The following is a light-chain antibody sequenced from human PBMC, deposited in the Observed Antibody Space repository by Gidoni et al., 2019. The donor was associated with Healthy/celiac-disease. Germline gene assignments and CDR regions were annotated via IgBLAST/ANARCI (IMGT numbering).Light chain of an antibody. J-gene: IGLJ1*01. V-gene: IGLV2-14*01. CDR1: SSDVCGYNY. Sequence: QSALTQPAAVSGSPGQAITISGTGTSSDVCGYNYVSWYQQHPGKAPKLMIYDVSNRPSGVSNRFSGSKSGNSASLTISGLQAEDEAAYYCSSYTSSSTYVFGTGPKVTVL. CDR3: SSYTSSSTYV. CDR2: DVS.